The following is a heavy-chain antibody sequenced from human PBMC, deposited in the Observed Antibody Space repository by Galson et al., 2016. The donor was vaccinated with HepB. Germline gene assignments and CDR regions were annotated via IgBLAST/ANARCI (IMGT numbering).Heavy chain of an antibody. CDR2: VSWNGGSM. D-gene: IGHD3-10*01. J-gene: IGHJ6*02. V-gene: IGHV3-9*01. Sequence: SLRLSCAASGFTFDAYGMHWVRQGPGKGLEWVSSVSWNGGSMGYVDSVKGRFTISRDNAKTSLYLQMNSLRPEETALYYCAKELSGGSGSYYSGYYYEGVDVWGRGTTVTVSS. CDR3: AKELSGGSGSYYSGYYYEGVDV. CDR1: GFTFDAYG.